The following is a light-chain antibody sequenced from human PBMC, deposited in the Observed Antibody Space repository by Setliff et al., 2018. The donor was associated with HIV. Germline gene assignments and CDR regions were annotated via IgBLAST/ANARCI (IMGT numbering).Light chain of an antibody. CDR2: DVS. Sequence: QSALTQSASVSGSPGQSITISCTGTSSDVGSYNYVSWYQQHPGKAPKLMIYDVSNRPSGVSNRFSGSKSGNTASLTISVLQAEDEADYYCSSYTSSSTLPYVFGTGTKVTVL. CDR1: SSDVGSYNY. CDR3: SSYTSSSTLPYV. V-gene: IGLV2-14*03. J-gene: IGLJ1*01.